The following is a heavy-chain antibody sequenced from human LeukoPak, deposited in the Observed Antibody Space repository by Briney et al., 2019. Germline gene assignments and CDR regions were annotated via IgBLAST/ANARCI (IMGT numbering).Heavy chain of an antibody. V-gene: IGHV1-69*04. CDR2: IIPILGIA. D-gene: IGHD4-11*01. CDR3: ARDGDYSTWSRSFDY. Sequence: ASVKVSCKASGGTFSSYAISWVRQAPGQGLEWMGRIIPILGIANYAQKFQGRVTITADKSTSTAYMELSSLRSEDTAVYYCARDGDYSTWSRSFDYWGQGTLVTVSS. CDR1: GGTFSSYA. J-gene: IGHJ4*02.